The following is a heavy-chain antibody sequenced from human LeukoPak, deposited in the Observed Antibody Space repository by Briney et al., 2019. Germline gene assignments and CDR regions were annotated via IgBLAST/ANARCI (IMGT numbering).Heavy chain of an antibody. CDR2: IYYSGST. J-gene: IGHJ6*03. CDR3: ASRPTPPYYYYYMDV. D-gene: IGHD4-23*01. Sequence: SETLSLTCTVSGGSISSYYWSWIRQPPGKGLEWIGYIYYSGSTNYNPSLKNRVTISVDTSKNQFSLKLSSVTAADTAVYYCASRPTPPYYYYYMDVWGKGTTVTVSS. CDR1: GGSISSYY. V-gene: IGHV4-59*12.